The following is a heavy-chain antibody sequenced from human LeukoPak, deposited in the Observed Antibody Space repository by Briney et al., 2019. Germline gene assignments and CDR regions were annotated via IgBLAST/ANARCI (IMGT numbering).Heavy chain of an antibody. CDR2: IYYSGST. J-gene: IGHJ6*03. Sequence: SETLSLTCTVSGYSISSGYYWGWIRQPPGKGLEWIGSIYYSGSTYYNPSLKSRVTISVDTSKNQFSLKLSSVTAADTAVYYCARIVWPDIVLMVYDYYYYMDVWGKGTTVTVSS. CDR3: ARIVWPDIVLMVYDYYYYMDV. V-gene: IGHV4-38-2*02. D-gene: IGHD2-8*01. CDR1: GYSISSGYY.